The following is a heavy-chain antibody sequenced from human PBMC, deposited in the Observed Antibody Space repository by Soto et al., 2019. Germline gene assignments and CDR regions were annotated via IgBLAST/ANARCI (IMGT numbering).Heavy chain of an antibody. D-gene: IGHD3-10*01. CDR1: GYSFSNYW. Sequence: GESLKISCKASGYSFSNYWISWVHQVPGKGLEWMGRIDPSDSFINYSPSFQGHVTFSVDKSLNTAYVQWSSLKASDTAVYYCATFYYGSGSPSYAYWGQGTLVTVSS. CDR2: IDPSDSFI. J-gene: IGHJ4*02. V-gene: IGHV5-10-1*01. CDR3: ATFYYGSGSPSYAY.